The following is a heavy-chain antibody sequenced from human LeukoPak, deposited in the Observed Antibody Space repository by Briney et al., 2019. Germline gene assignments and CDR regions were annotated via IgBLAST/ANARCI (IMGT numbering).Heavy chain of an antibody. V-gene: IGHV1-18*01. J-gene: IGHJ1*01. Sequence: ASVKVSCKASGYTFTSYGISWVRQAPGQGLEWMGWISAYNGNTNYAQKLQGRVTMTTDTSTSTAYMELRSLRSDDTAVYYCARSYYYDSSGYYYGYFQHWGQGTLVTVSS. CDR3: ARSYYYDSSGYYYGYFQH. CDR2: ISAYNGNT. D-gene: IGHD3-22*01. CDR1: GYTFTSYG.